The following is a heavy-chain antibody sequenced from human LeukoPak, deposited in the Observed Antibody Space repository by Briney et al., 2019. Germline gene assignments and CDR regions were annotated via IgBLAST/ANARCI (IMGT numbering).Heavy chain of an antibody. Sequence: GASVKVPCKASGYIFTGYFMHWVRQAPGQGPEWMGRINPNSGGTNYAQKFQGRVTMTRDTSISTAYMELSRLRSDDTAVYYCASFGPDWLDYFDYWGQGTLVTVSS. CDR1: GYIFTGYF. CDR2: INPNSGGT. CDR3: ASFGPDWLDYFDY. D-gene: IGHD3/OR15-3a*01. J-gene: IGHJ4*02. V-gene: IGHV1-2*06.